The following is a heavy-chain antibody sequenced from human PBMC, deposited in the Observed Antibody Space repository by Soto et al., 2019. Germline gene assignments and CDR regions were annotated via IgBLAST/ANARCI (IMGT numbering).Heavy chain of an antibody. CDR2: ITGSGGIT. Sequence: PGGSLRLSCAASGFNFISYAKSCVRQAPGKGLEWGSPITGSGGITYYADSVKGRFTISRDNSKITLYLQMNSLRAEDTDVYYCEKDPTLGGYGMDVWAQGTTVTVSS. CDR3: EKDPTLGGYGMDV. J-gene: IGHJ6*02. CDR1: GFNFISYA. D-gene: IGHD7-27*01. V-gene: IGHV3-23*01.